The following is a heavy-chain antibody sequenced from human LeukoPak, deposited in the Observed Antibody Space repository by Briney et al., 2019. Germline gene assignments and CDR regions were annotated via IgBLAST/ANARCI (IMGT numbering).Heavy chain of an antibody. CDR1: GGSVTDYY. D-gene: IGHD6-19*01. J-gene: IGHJ4*02. CDR3: ARAVPYRGYSSGWPILDY. CDR2: IYYTGT. Sequence: PSETLSLTCTVSGGSVTDYYWSWIRQSPGKGLEWIGYIYYTGTSYNPSLKSRVTISADTSKNQFSLKLSSVTAADTAVYYCARAVPYRGYSSGWPILDYWGQGTLVTVSS. V-gene: IGHV4-59*02.